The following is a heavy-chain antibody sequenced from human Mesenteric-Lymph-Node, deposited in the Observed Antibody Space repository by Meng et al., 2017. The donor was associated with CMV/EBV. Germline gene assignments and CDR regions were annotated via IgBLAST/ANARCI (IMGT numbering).Heavy chain of an antibody. D-gene: IGHD2-15*01. Sequence: GSLRLSCTVSGDSVSTHNYYWTWIRQPPGKGLEWIGYIHYGGSANYNPSLKSRVTISVDTSKNQFSVNLRSVTAADTAVYYCARNEETIIGWWGFDYWGQGTLVTVSS. CDR1: GDSVSTHNYY. CDR3: ARNEETIIGWWGFDY. J-gene: IGHJ4*02. CDR2: IHYGGSA. V-gene: IGHV4-61*01.